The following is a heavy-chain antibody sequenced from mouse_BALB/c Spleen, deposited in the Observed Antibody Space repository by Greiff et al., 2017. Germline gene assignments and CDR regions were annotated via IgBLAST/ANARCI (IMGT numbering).Heavy chain of an antibody. Sequence: QVQLKESGAELMKPGASVKISCKATGYTFSSYWIEWVKQRPGHGLEWIGEFLPGSGSTNYNEKFKGTATFTADTSSNPAYMQLSSLTSEDSAVYYWARERYYFDYWGQGTTLTVSS. CDR2: FLPGSGST. J-gene: IGHJ2*01. V-gene: IGHV1-9*01. CDR1: GYTFSSYW. CDR3: ARERYYFDY.